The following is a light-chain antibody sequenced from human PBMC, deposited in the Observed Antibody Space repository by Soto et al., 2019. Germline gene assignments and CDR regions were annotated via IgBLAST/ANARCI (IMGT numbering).Light chain of an antibody. CDR3: QQYASSPRT. V-gene: IGKV3-20*01. J-gene: IGKJ1*01. Sequence: EIVVTQSPGTLSLSPGERATLSCRTSQSVNNNFLAWYQQKAGQPPRLLIYGASSRATAIPDRFSGSGSGTDFTLTITRLEPEDSAVYYCQQYASSPRTFGQGTKVDIK. CDR1: QSVNNNF. CDR2: GAS.